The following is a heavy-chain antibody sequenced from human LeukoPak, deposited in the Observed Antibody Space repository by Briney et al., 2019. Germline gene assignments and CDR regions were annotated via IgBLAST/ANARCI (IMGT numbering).Heavy chain of an antibody. V-gene: IGHV4-39*07. CDR3: ARGWGIYGTFDY. CDR1: GGSISSSSYY. D-gene: IGHD3-16*01. J-gene: IGHJ4*02. CDR2: IYYSGST. Sequence: PSETLSLTCTVSGGSISSSSYYWGWIRQPPGKGLEWIGSIYYSGSTYYNPSLKGRVTISVDTSKNQFSLKLSSVTAADTAVYYCARGWGIYGTFDYWGQGTLVTVSS.